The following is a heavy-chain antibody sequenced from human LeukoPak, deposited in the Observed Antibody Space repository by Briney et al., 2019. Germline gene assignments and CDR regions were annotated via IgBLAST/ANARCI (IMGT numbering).Heavy chain of an antibody. J-gene: IGHJ5*02. CDR2: IYTSGST. D-gene: IGHD3-10*01. Sequence: SETLSLTCTVSGDSISNYYWSWIRQPAGKGLEWIGRIYTSGSTDYNPSLKSRVTISVDTSKNEFSLQLRSVTAADTAVYYCAREVGVGLDWFDPWGQGTLLTVSS. CDR1: GDSISNYY. CDR3: AREVGVGLDWFDP. V-gene: IGHV4-4*07.